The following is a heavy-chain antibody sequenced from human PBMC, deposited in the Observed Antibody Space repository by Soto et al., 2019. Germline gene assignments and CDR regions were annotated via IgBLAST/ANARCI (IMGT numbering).Heavy chain of an antibody. CDR2: IYPGDSDT. V-gene: IGHV5-51*01. J-gene: IGHJ6*03. D-gene: IGHD2-2*01. Sequence: GESLKISCKGSGYSFTSYWIGWVRQMPGKGLEWMGIIYPGDSDTRYSPSFQGQVTISADKSISTAYLQWSSLKASDTAMYYCARRNIVVVPAAMDVKPGRHTDIYYYYMDVWGKGTTVTVSS. CDR1: GYSFTSYW. CDR3: ARRNIVVVPAAMDVKPGRHTDIYYYYMDV.